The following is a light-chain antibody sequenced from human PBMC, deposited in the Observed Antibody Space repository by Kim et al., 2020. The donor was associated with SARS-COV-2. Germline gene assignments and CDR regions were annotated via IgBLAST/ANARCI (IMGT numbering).Light chain of an antibody. CDR1: QSVSRSF. V-gene: IGKV3-20*01. CDR3: KKDGSSPPT. CDR2: GAS. Sequence: EIVLTQSPGTLSLSPGQRATLFCRASQSVSRSFLAWYQRKPGQAPRLLIYGASSRATGIPDRFSGSGSGTDFTLTISRLEPEDFAVFYCKKDGSSPPTFGHLTKLEI. J-gene: IGKJ2*01.